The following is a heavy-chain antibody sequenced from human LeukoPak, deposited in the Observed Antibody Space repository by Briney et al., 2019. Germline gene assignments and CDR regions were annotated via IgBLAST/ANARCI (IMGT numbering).Heavy chain of an antibody. V-gene: IGHV4-38-2*02. D-gene: IGHD2/OR15-2a*01. CDR3: ARVYPGRPY. Sequence: PSETLSLTCTVSGYSISSGYYWGWLRQPPGKGLEWIGSGSTYYNPSLKSRVTISVDMSKNQFSLKLSSLTAADTAVYYCARVYPGRPYWGQGTLVTVSS. CDR2: SGST. CDR1: GYSISSGYY. J-gene: IGHJ4*02.